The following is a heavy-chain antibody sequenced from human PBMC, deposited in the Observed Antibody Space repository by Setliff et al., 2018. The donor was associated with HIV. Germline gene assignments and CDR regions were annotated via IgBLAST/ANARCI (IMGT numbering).Heavy chain of an antibody. D-gene: IGHD1-26*01. CDR2: MSSTGHTI. V-gene: IGHV3-48*03. CDR1: GFTFSSYE. Sequence: SCAASGFTFSSYEFNWVRQAPGKGLEWLSYMSSTGHTIHYADSVKGRFTISRDYAKNSLYLQMDSLRPEDTAIYYCTRGGLVGAQSHFDYWGPGTLVTVPQ. CDR3: TRGGLVGAQSHFDY. J-gene: IGHJ4*02.